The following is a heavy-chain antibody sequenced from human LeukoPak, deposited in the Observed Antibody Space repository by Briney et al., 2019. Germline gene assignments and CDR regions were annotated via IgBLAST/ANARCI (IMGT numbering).Heavy chain of an antibody. Sequence: SETLSLTCAVSADSFSSHYWTWIRQPPGKGLEWIGYIPYIGSTNYNPSLKSRVTISIDTSKNQFSLKLSSVTAADTAVYYCARDLVTVTKGFDIWGQGTMVSVSS. CDR2: IPYIGST. V-gene: IGHV4-59*11. CDR3: ARDLVTVTKGFDI. J-gene: IGHJ3*02. CDR1: ADSFSSHY. D-gene: IGHD4-17*01.